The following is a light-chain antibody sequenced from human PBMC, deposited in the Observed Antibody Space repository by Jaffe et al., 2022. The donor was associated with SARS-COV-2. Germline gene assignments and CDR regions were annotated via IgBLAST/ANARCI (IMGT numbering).Light chain of an antibody. V-gene: IGKV1-5*03. CDR3: QQYNAYSRT. J-gene: IGKJ2*02. Sequence: DIQMTQSPSTLSASVGDRVTITCRASQSISGWLAWYQQKPGRAPKLLIYKASSLESGVPSRFSGSGFGTDFSLTISSLQPDDFATYYCQQYNAYSRTFGQGTKLEIK. CDR2: KAS. CDR1: QSISGW.